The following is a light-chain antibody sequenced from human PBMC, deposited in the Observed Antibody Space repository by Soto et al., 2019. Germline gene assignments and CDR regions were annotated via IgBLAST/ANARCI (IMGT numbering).Light chain of an antibody. CDR2: AAS. Sequence: DIQMTQSPSSLSASVGDRVTITCRASQTVGTFLNWYQQRPGRAPNLLIYAASNLPTGVPSGFSGSGSGKDFTLNIKSLQPEDFRTYYCHQSYSIRSWTLAQGTNVDIK. J-gene: IGKJ1*01. V-gene: IGKV1-39*01. CDR1: QTVGTF. CDR3: HQSYSIRSWT.